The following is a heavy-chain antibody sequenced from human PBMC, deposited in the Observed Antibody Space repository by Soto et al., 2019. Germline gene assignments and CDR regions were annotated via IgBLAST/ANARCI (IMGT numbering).Heavy chain of an antibody. V-gene: IGHV4-31*03. D-gene: IGHD1-26*01. CDR1: GGSISSGGYY. CDR2: IYYSGST. CDR3: ARDFGGSYTFDY. J-gene: IGHJ4*02. Sequence: SETLSLTCTVSGGSISSGGYYWSWIRQHPGKGLEWIGYIYYSGSTYYNPSLKSRVTISVDTSKNQFSLKLSSVTAADTAVYYCARDFGGSYTFDYWGQGTLVTVSS.